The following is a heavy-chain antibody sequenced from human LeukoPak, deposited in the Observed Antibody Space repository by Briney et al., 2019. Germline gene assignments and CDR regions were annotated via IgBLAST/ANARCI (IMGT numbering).Heavy chain of an antibody. D-gene: IGHD6-13*01. CDR2: ISSSSSYI. V-gene: IGHV3-21*01. J-gene: IGHJ4*02. CDR1: GFTFSSYS. CDR3: ARETAAAGAVDY. Sequence: GGSLRLSCAASGFTFSSYSMNWVRQAPGKGLEWVSSISSSSSYIYYADSVKGRFTISRDNAKNSLYLQMNSLRAEDTAVYYCARETAAAGAVDYWGQGTLVTVSS.